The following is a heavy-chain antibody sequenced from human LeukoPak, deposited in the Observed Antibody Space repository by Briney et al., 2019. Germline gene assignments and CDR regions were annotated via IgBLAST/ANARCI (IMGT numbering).Heavy chain of an antibody. Sequence: GGSLRLSCTASGFSFNTYWMTWVRQAPGKGLEWVANIKPDGDTTNYLDSVKGRFTISRDNAKSSLHLQMNGLTAEDTAVYYCSRGPSTTLTTFWGQGTMVTDSS. D-gene: IGHD4-17*01. CDR1: GFSFNTYW. CDR3: SRGPSTTLTTF. J-gene: IGHJ4*02. V-gene: IGHV3-7*01. CDR2: IKPDGDTT.